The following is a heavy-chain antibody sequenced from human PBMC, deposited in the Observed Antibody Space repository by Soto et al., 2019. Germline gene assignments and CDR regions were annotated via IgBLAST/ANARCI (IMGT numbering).Heavy chain of an antibody. V-gene: IGHV4-59*01. CDR1: GGSISSYY. J-gene: IGHJ6*03. CDR2: IYYSGST. CDR3: AREVVTIFGVVIIAYMDV. Sequence: PSETLSLTCTVSGGSISSYYWSWIRQPPGKGLEWIGYIYYSGSTNYNPSLKSRVTISVDTSKNQFSLKLSSVTAADTAVYYCAREVVTIFGVVIIAYMDVWGKGTTVTVSS. D-gene: IGHD3-3*01.